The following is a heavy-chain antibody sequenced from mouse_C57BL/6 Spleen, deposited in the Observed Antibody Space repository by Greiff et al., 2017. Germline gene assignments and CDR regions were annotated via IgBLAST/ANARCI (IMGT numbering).Heavy chain of an antibody. CDR3: ARSHIYYYGSSYVAWFAY. V-gene: IGHV1-9*01. CDR1: GYTFTGYW. Sequence: VQLQESGAELMKPGASVKLSCKATGYTFTGYWIEWVKQRPGHGLEWIGEILPGSGSTNYNEKFKGKATFTADTSSNTAYMQLSSLTTEDSAIYYCARSHIYYYGSSYVAWFAYWGQGTLVTVSA. CDR2: ILPGSGST. D-gene: IGHD1-1*01. J-gene: IGHJ3*01.